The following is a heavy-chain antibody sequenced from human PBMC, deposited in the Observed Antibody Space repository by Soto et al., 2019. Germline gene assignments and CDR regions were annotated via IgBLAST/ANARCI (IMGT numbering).Heavy chain of an antibody. CDR2: MNPNSGNT. CDR3: ARGDILTGVDY. V-gene: IGHV1-8*01. CDR1: GYTFTSYD. D-gene: IGHD3-9*01. J-gene: IGHJ4*02. Sequence: QVQLVQSGAEVKKPGASVKVSCKASGYTFTSYDINWVRQATGQGLAWLGWMNPNSGNTGYAQKFESRVTMTRKTSISTAYMEMSSLRSEDTAVYYCARGDILTGVDYWGQGTLVTVSS.